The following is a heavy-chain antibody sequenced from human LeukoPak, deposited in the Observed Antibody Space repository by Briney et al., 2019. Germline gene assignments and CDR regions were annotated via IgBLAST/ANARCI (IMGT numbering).Heavy chain of an antibody. CDR1: RGSFRSYS. Sequence: SSVQVSCQASRGSFRSYSISWVRQAPGDALEWIGGVIHIFGTANYAQKFQGRVTITTDESTSTAYMELSSLRSEDTDVYYCARSEEDYWGQGTLATVS. J-gene: IGHJ4*02. CDR2: VIHIFGTA. CDR3: ARSEEDY. V-gene: IGHV1-69*05.